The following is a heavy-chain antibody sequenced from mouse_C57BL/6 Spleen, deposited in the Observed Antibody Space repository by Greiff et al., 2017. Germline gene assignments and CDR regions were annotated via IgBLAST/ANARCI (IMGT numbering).Heavy chain of an antibody. V-gene: IGHV1-47*01. J-gene: IGHJ1*03. CDR1: GYTFTTYP. Sequence: VKLQESGAELVKPGASVKMSCKASGYTFTTYPIEWMKQNHGKSLEWIGNFHPYNDDTKYNEKFKGKAALTVEKSSSTVYLELSRLTSDDSAVYYGARRITTVGWYFDVWGTGTTVTVSS. CDR2: FHPYNDDT. D-gene: IGHD1-1*01. CDR3: ARRITTVGWYFDV.